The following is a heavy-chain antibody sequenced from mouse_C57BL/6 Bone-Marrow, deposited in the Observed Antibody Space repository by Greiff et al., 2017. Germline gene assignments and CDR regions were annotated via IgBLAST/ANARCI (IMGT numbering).Heavy chain of an antibody. J-gene: IGHJ3*01. V-gene: IGHV10-3*01. CDR3: VRGETVTWFAY. Sequence: EVQLVESGGGLVQPKGSLKLSCAASGFTFNTYAMHWVRQAPGKGLEWVARIRSKSSNYATYYADSVKDRFTISRDDSQSMLYLQMNNLKAEDTVMYCCVRGETVTWFAYWGQGTLVTVSA. CDR2: IRSKSSNYAT. CDR1: GFTFNTYA. D-gene: IGHD4-1*01.